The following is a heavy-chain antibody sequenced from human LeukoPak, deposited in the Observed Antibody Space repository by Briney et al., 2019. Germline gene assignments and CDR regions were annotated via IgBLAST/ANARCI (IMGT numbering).Heavy chain of an antibody. CDR3: ARAIGYSYGFDY. D-gene: IGHD5-18*01. Sequence: GGSLRLSCAASGFTFSSYSMNWVRQAPGKGLECVSSISSSSSYIYYADSVKGRFTISRDNAKNSLYLQMNSLRAEDTAVYYCARAIGYSYGFDYWGQGTLVTVSS. J-gene: IGHJ4*02. CDR1: GFTFSSYS. CDR2: ISSSSSYI. V-gene: IGHV3-21*01.